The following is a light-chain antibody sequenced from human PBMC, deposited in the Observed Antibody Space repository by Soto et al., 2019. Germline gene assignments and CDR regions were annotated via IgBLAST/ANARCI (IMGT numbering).Light chain of an antibody. CDR2: GAS. J-gene: IGKJ2*01. V-gene: IGKV3-15*01. CDR3: QQYNDWPPYT. Sequence: EVLMTQSQGTLSVSPGERVTVSCRASQSIGSNLAWYQQKPGQAPRLLISGASTRVIGVPDRFSGGRSGTEFTLTISSLQSEDIAVYFCQQYNDWPPYTFGQGTKLEIK. CDR1: QSIGSN.